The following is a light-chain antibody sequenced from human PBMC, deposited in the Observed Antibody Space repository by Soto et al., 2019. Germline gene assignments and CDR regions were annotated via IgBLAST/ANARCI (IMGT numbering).Light chain of an antibody. V-gene: IGLV1-40*01. CDR1: SSNIGAGYD. CDR3: SSYTSSSSLYV. Sequence: QSALTQPPWGSRYPRQRVPISSTGSSSNIGAGYDVPWYQQLPGTAPKLLIYGVSNRPSGVPDRFSGSKSGNTASLTISGLQAEDEADYYCSSYTSSSSLYVFGTGTKVTVL. CDR2: GVS. J-gene: IGLJ1*01.